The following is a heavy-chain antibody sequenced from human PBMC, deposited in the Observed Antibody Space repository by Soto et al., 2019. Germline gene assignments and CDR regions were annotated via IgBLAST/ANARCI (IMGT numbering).Heavy chain of an antibody. CDR1: GFTFSSYW. CDR2: INSDGSST. V-gene: IGHV3-74*01. D-gene: IGHD3-9*01. J-gene: IGHJ6*02. CDR3: ARVWAHPLRYFDWLSDYYYYGMDV. Sequence: GSLRLSCAASGFTFSSYWMHWVRQAPGKGLVWVSRINSDGSSTSYADSVKGRFTISRDNAKNTLYLQMNSLRAEDTAVYYCARVWAHPLRYFDWLSDYYYYGMDVWGQGTTVTVSS.